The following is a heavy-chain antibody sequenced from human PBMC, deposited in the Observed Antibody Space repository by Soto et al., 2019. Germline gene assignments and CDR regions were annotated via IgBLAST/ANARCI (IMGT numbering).Heavy chain of an antibody. CDR3: ARDGGIAVAGRPYYFDY. Sequence: TLSLTCTVSGGSISSGGYYWSWIRQHPGKGLEWIGYIYYSGSTYYNPSLKSRVTISVDTSKNQFSLKLSSVTAADTAVYYCARDGGIAVAGRPYYFDYWGQGTLVTVSS. V-gene: IGHV4-31*03. D-gene: IGHD6-19*01. CDR1: GGSISSGGYY. J-gene: IGHJ4*02. CDR2: IYYSGST.